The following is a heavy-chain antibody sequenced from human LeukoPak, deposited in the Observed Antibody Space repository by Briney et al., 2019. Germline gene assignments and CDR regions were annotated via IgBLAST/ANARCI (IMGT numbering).Heavy chain of an antibody. CDR3: ASLGGNPFDY. Sequence: SETLSLTCAVYGGSFSGYYWSWIRQPPGKGLEWIGEINHSGSTNYNPSLKSRVTISVDTSKNRFSLKLSSVTAADTAVYYCASLGGNPFDYWGQGTLVTVSS. J-gene: IGHJ4*02. V-gene: IGHV4-34*01. D-gene: IGHD4-23*01. CDR2: INHSGST. CDR1: GGSFSGYY.